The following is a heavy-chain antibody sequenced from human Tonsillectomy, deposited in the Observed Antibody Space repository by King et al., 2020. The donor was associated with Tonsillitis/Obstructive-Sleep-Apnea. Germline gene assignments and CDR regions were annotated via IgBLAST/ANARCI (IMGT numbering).Heavy chain of an antibody. Sequence: VQLVESGGGLVQPGGSLRLSCAASGFTFNTYWMHGVRQAPGKGLVWVSRINGDGSSTSYADSVKGRFTISRDNAKNTLYLQMNSLRAEDTAVYYCAREGYGYYDFRYWGQGTLVTVSS. J-gene: IGHJ4*02. V-gene: IGHV3-74*01. CDR3: AREGYGYYDFRY. CDR2: INGDGSST. CDR1: GFTFNTYW. D-gene: IGHD3-3*01.